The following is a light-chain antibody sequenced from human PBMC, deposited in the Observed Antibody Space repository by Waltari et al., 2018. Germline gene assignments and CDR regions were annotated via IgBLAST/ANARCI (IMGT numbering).Light chain of an antibody. V-gene: IGKV1-39*01. J-gene: IGKJ1*01. CDR2: AAS. Sequence: DIQMTQSTSSLSASVGDRVTITCRASQSISSYLNWYQQKPGKAPKLLIYAASSLQSGVPSRFSGSGSGTDFTLTISSLQPEDFATYYCQQSYINPWTFGQGTKVEIK. CDR3: QQSYINPWT. CDR1: QSISSY.